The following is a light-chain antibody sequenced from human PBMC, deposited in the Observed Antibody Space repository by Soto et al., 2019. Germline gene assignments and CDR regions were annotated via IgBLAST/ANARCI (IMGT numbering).Light chain of an antibody. CDR2: GAS. V-gene: IGKV3-15*01. CDR1: QSISSK. CDR3: QQRGNWPPLT. Sequence: IVMTQSPATLSVSPVERATLSCLASQSISSKLAWYQQKPGQAPRLLIYGASTRATGIPVRFSGSGSGTHFTLAINSLEPEDFAVYYCQQRGNWPPLTFGGGTKVDI. J-gene: IGKJ4*01.